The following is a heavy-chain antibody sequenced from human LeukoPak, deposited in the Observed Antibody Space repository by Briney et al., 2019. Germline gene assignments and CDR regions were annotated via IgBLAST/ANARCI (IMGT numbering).Heavy chain of an antibody. D-gene: IGHD6-19*01. Sequence: SQTLSLTCNVSGGSISSGDYFWSWIRQPPGKGLEWIGYIYYSGSAYYSPSLRSRFTISVDTSENQFSLKLSSVTATDTAVYYCARAEVTAGTKYIDLWGRGTLVTVSS. CDR1: GGSISSGDYF. J-gene: IGHJ2*01. CDR3: ARAEVTAGTKYIDL. V-gene: IGHV4-30-4*01. CDR2: IYYSGSA.